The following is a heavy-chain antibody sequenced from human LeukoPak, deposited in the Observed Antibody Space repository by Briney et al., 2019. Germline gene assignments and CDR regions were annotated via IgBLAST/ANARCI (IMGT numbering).Heavy chain of an antibody. Sequence: SETLSLTCIVSGGSISNYYWSWIRQPPGKGLEWIGYIYYSGSTNYNPSLKSRVTISVDTSKNQFSLKLRSVTAADTAVYYCARDNRFGAGVSYGMDVWGKGTTVTVSS. V-gene: IGHV4-59*01. D-gene: IGHD3-10*01. CDR1: GGSISNYY. J-gene: IGHJ6*04. CDR3: ARDNRFGAGVSYGMDV. CDR2: IYYSGST.